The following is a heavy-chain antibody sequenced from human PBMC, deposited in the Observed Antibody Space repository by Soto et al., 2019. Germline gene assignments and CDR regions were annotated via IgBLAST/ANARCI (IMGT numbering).Heavy chain of an antibody. Sequence: GGSLRLSCAASGFTFSAYAMSWVRQAPGKGLEWVSVISGSGGTTYYADSVKGRFTITRDNGNSIVYLQMHSLRAEDTAQYFCAKDREDHNSVWDAFDVWGQGTVVTVSS. J-gene: IGHJ3*01. CDR1: GFTFSAYA. D-gene: IGHD1-1*01. V-gene: IGHV3-23*01. CDR2: ISGSGGTT. CDR3: AKDREDHNSVWDAFDV.